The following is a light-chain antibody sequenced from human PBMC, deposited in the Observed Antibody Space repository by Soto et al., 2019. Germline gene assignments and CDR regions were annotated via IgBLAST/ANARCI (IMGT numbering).Light chain of an antibody. J-gene: IGKJ5*01. CDR1: QAVRNNY. V-gene: IGKV3-20*01. Sequence: EFVLTQSPGTLSLSPGERATLSCRASQAVRNNYLAWYQQKPGQAPRLLIYDASNRATGVPDRFSGSGSGTDFSLTISRLEPEDFAVYHCQQYSSSPRTFGQGTRLEIK. CDR3: QQYSSSPRT. CDR2: DAS.